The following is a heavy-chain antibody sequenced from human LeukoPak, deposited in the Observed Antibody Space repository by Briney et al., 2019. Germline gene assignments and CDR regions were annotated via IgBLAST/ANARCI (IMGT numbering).Heavy chain of an antibody. V-gene: IGHV3-7*01. D-gene: IGHD3-3*01. CDR1: GFTFSSYW. J-gene: IGHJ5*02. Sequence: GGSLRLSCAASGFTFSSYWMSWVRQAPGKGLEWVANIKQDGSEKYYVDSVKGRFTISRDNAKNSLYLQMNSLRAEDTAVYYCARDEHDFWSGYNWLDPWGQGTLVTVSS. CDR2: IKQDGSEK. CDR3: ARDEHDFWSGYNWLDP.